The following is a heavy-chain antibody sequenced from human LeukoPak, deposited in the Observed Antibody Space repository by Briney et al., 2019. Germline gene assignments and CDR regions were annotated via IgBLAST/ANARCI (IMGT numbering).Heavy chain of an antibody. CDR2: INPNSGGT. CDR3: ARGGPYKGDY. CDR1: GGTFSSYA. V-gene: IGHV1-2*02. D-gene: IGHD1-1*01. Sequence: ASVKVSCKASGGTFSSYAISWVRQAPGQGLEWMGWINPNSGGTNYAQKFQGRVTMTRDTSISTAYMELSRLRSDDTAVYYCARGGPYKGDYWGQGTLVTVSS. J-gene: IGHJ4*02.